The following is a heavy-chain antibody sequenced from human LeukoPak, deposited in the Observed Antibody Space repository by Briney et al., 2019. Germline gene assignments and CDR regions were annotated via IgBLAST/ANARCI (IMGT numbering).Heavy chain of an antibody. CDR2: INPNSGGT. J-gene: IGHJ4*02. CDR1: GYTFTGYY. CDR3: ARRALGSWDFDY. V-gene: IGHV1-2*06. D-gene: IGHD1-26*01. Sequence: EASVKVSCTASGYTFTGYYMHWVRQAPGQGLEWMGRINPNSGGTNYAQKFQGRVTMTRDTSISTAYMELSRLRSGDTAVYYCARRALGSWDFDYWGQGTLVTVSS.